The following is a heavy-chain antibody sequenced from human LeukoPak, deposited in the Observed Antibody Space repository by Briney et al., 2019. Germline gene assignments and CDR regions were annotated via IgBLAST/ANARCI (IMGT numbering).Heavy chain of an antibody. J-gene: IGHJ6*03. CDR2: IYYSGST. CDR1: GGSISSYY. Sequence: SETLSLTCTVSGGSISSYYWSWIRQPPGKGLEWIGYIYYSGSTNYNPSLKSRVTISVDTSKNQFSLKLSSVTAADTAVYYCARYPFIGYDYYMDVWGKGTTVTVSS. CDR3: ARYPFIGYDYYMDV. V-gene: IGHV4-59*08. D-gene: IGHD3-22*01.